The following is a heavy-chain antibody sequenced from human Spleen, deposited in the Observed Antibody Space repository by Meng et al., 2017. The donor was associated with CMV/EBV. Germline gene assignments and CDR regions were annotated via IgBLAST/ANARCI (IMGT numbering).Heavy chain of an antibody. CDR1: GFSFSKYW. CDR2: ISGSGGST. V-gene: IGHV3-23*01. Sequence: GGSLRLSCAASGFSFSKYWMHWVRQVPGKGLEWVSAISGSGGSTYYADSVKGRFTISRDNSKNTLYLQMNSLRAEDTAVYYCAKLGEGGNSGSGYYYYGMDVWGQRTTVTVSS. CDR3: AKLGEGGNSGSGYYYYGMDV. D-gene: IGHD4-23*01. J-gene: IGHJ6*02.